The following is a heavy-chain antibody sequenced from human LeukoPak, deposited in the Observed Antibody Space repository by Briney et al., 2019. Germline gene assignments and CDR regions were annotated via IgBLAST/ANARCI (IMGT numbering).Heavy chain of an antibody. V-gene: IGHV1-2*02. J-gene: IGHJ4*02. CDR2: INPSSGGT. CDR1: GYSFTSYY. Sequence: ASVKVSCKTSGYSFTSYYIHWVRQAPGQGLEWMGWINPSSGGTEYAQKFQGRVTMTGDTSISTAYMELSRLRSHDTAVYYCARRFHASGSYGDYWGQGTLVTVSS. CDR3: ARRFHASGSYGDY. D-gene: IGHD3-10*01.